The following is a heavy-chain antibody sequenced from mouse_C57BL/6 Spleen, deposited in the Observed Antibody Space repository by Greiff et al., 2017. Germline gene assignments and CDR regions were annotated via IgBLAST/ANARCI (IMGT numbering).Heavy chain of an antibody. J-gene: IGHJ3*01. CDR3: ARDGYFWFAY. CDR1: GFTFSDYG. V-gene: IGHV5-17*01. D-gene: IGHD2-3*01. CDR2: ISSGSSTI. Sequence: EVMLVESGGGLVKPGGSLKLSCAASGFTFSDYGMHWVRQAPEKGLEWVAYISSGSSTIYYADTVKGRFTISRDNAKNTLFLQMTKLRSEDTAMYYCARDGYFWFAYWGQGTLVTVSA.